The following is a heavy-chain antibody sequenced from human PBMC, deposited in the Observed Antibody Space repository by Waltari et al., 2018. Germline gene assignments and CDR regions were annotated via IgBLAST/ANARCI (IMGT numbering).Heavy chain of an antibody. CDR1: GGSIPPTTPN. J-gene: IGHJ5*02. CDR3: AGLGRISSSWERSYWFDP. D-gene: IGHD6-13*01. V-gene: IGHV4-39*01. Sequence: QLQLQESGPGLVKPSATLSLTCTVPGGSIPPTTPNWAGLRRPPGKGPEWIGTVYYSGSTSYNMSLKSRVTISVDTSKNQFYLDLNSVTAADTAVYYCAGLGRISSSWERSYWFDPWGQGTLVTVSS. CDR2: VYYSGST.